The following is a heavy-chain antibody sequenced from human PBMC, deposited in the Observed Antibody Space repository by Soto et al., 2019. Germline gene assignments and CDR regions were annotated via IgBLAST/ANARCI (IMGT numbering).Heavy chain of an antibody. V-gene: IGHV3-48*03. CDR3: ARSSGNYRPFDS. D-gene: IGHD3-22*01. CDR1: GFSFSSYE. J-gene: IGHJ5*01. CDR2: MTGSGSAI. Sequence: EVQLVESGGGLVQPGGSLRLSCVASGFSFSSYEMNWIRQAPGKGLEWVSHMTGSGSAIYYADSVKGRFTISRDNAKNTLYLQLNSPRAEDTALYYCARSSGNYRPFDSWGQGTLVSVSS.